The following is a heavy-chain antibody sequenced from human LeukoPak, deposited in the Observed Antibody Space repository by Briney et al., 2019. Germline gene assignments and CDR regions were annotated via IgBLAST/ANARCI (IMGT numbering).Heavy chain of an antibody. D-gene: IGHD3-10*01. Sequence: SETLSLTCTVSGGSMKNYYWSWIRQPPGKGLEWIGYIHDTRGTNYNPYLKSRVTISVDTSKNQFSLKLSSVTAADTAVYYCASSLRYYYGSGSYVPGTFDYWGQGTLVTVSS. CDR2: IHDTRGT. CDR1: GGSMKNYY. J-gene: IGHJ4*02. V-gene: IGHV4-59*01. CDR3: ASSLRYYYGSGSYVPGTFDY.